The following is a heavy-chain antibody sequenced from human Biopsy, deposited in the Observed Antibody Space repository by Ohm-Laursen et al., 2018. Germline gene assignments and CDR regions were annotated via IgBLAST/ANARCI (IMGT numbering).Heavy chain of an antibody. CDR1: GGSINSYY. V-gene: IGHV4-59*01. CDR2: IYYSGTT. D-gene: IGHD2-21*02. CDR3: ARDDAVTVIRGLYY. Sequence: SETLSLTCTVSGGSINSYYWSWMRQPAGKGLEWIGYIYYSGTTDYSPSLKSRVTISIDKSKNQFFLKLSSVTAEDTAVYYCARDDAVTVIRGLYYWGQGALVTVSS. J-gene: IGHJ4*02.